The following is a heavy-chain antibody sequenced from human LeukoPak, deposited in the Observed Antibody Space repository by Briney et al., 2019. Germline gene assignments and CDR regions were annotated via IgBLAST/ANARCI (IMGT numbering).Heavy chain of an antibody. CDR1: GGTFSSYA. CDR3: ARPTNPYSSSWYSYGMDV. D-gene: IGHD6-13*01. CDR2: IIPIFGTA. V-gene: IGHV1-69*01. Sequence: GASVKVSCKASGGTFSSYAISWVRQAPGQGLEWMGGIIPIFGTANYAQKFQGRVTITADESTSTAYMELSSLRSEDTAVYYCARPTNPYSSSWYSYGMDVWGQGTTVTVSS. J-gene: IGHJ6*02.